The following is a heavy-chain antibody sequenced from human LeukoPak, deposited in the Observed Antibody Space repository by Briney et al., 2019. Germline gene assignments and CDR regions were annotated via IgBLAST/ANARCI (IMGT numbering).Heavy chain of an antibody. J-gene: IGHJ5*02. D-gene: IGHD3-22*01. CDR3: AREPMIGSHWFDP. Sequence: SVKVSCKASGGTFSSYAISWVRQAPGQGLEWMGGIIPIFGTANYAQKCQGRVTITTDESTSTAYMELSSVRSEDTAVYYCAREPMIGSHWFDPWGQGTLVTVSS. CDR2: IIPIFGTA. V-gene: IGHV1-69*05. CDR1: GGTFSSYA.